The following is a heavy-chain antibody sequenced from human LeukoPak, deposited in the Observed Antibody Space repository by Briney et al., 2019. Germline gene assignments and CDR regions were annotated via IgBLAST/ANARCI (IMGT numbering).Heavy chain of an antibody. Sequence: KPSETLSLTCTVSGGSISSSNFYWGWIRQPPGKGLEWIGSIYYSGSTYYNPSLKSRVTISVDTSKNQFSLKLSSVTAADTAVYYCARTPSRKSAKSRGWYFDLWGRGTLVTVSS. V-gene: IGHV4-39*07. D-gene: IGHD3-10*01. CDR3: ARTPSRKSAKSRGWYFDL. CDR1: GGSISSSNFY. J-gene: IGHJ2*01. CDR2: IYYSGST.